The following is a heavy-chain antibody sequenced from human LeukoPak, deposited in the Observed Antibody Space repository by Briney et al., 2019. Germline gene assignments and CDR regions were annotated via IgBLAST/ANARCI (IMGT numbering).Heavy chain of an antibody. V-gene: IGHV4-34*01. J-gene: IGHJ4*02. D-gene: IGHD6-6*01. CDR3: ARLIEYSSSIDY. CDR2: INHSGST. Sequence: GSLRLSCAASGFTFSSYGMNWVRQAPGKGLEWIGEINHSGSTNYNPSLKSRVTISVDTSKNQFSLNLSSVTAADTAVYYCARLIEYSSSIDYWGQGNLVTVSS. CDR1: GFTFSSYG.